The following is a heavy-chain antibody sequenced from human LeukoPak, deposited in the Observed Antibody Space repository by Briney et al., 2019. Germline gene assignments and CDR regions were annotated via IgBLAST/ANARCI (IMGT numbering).Heavy chain of an antibody. CDR3: AKDTASSWWYFDL. Sequence: GGSLRLSCATSGLTFSSYAMSWVRQAPGKGLEWVSAITGSGGSTYYADSVKGRFTISRDNSKNTLYLQMNSLRAEDTAVYYCAKDTASSWWYFDLWGRGTLVTVSS. CDR1: GLTFSSYA. V-gene: IGHV3-23*01. D-gene: IGHD5-18*01. J-gene: IGHJ2*01. CDR2: ITGSGGST.